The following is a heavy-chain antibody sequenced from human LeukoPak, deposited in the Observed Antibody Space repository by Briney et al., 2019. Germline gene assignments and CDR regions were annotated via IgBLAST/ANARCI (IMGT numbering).Heavy chain of an antibody. J-gene: IGHJ3*02. V-gene: IGHV1-18*01. CDR2: ISAYNGNT. CDR1: GYTFTSYG. CDR3: ARRSYSSGWSGAFDI. D-gene: IGHD6-19*01. Sequence: ASVKVSCKASGYTFTSYGISWVRQAPGQGLEWMGWISAYNGNTNYAQKLLGRVTMTTDTSTSTAYMELRSLRSDDTAVYYCARRSYSSGWSGAFDIWGQGTMVTVSS.